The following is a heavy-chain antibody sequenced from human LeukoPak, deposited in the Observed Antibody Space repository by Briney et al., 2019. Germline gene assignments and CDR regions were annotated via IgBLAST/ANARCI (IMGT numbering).Heavy chain of an antibody. CDR2: ISGSGGST. CDR1: GFTFSSYA. CDR3: AKGRALLRYFDWLFNY. V-gene: IGHV3-23*01. Sequence: GGSLRLSCAASGFTFSSYAMSWVRQAPGKGLEWVSAISGSGGSTYYADSVKGRFTISRDNSKNTLYLQMNSLRAEDTAVYYCAKGRALLRYFDWLFNYWGQGTLVTVSS. D-gene: IGHD3-9*01. J-gene: IGHJ4*02.